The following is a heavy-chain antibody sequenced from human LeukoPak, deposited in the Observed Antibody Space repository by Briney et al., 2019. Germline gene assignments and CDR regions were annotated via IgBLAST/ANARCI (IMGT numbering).Heavy chain of an antibody. J-gene: IGHJ3*02. V-gene: IGHV3-74*01. Sequence: GGSLRLSCAASGFTFSSYWMHWVRQAPGKGLVWVSRINSDGSSTSYADSVRGRFTISRDNSKNMVYLQMNSLRGDDTAVYYCAGVLRGAFDIWGQGKMVAVSS. CDR3: AGVLRGAFDI. CDR1: GFTFSSYW. CDR2: INSDGSST.